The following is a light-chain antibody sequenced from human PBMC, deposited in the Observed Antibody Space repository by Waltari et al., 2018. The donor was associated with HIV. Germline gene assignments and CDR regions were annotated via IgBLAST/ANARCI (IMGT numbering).Light chain of an antibody. J-gene: IGLJ3*02. CDR1: TSTIGSHL. Sequence: QSVLTQPPSTSGTPGQTVTISCSGSTSTIGSHLVYWYQQPPGTAPTLLSYGDDQRPSGVPDRFSVSKSGTSASLAISGLLSEDEAEYYCATWDDSLSGVLFGGGTKLTVL. V-gene: IGLV1-47*01. CDR2: GDD. CDR3: ATWDDSLSGVL.